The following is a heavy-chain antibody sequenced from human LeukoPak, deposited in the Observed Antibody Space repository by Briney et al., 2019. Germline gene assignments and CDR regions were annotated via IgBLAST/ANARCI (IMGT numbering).Heavy chain of an antibody. J-gene: IGHJ4*02. CDR3: ARATRR. V-gene: IGHV4-59*11. CDR2: IYYSGST. CDR1: GGSISSHY. Sequence: SEILSLTCTVSGGSISSHYWSWIRQPPGKGLEWIGYIYYSGSTNYNPSLKSRVTISVDTSKNQFSLKLSSVTAADTAVYYCARATRRWGQGTLVTVSS.